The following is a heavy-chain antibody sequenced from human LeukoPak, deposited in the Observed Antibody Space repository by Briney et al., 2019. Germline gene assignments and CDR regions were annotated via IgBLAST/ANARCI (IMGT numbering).Heavy chain of an antibody. V-gene: IGHV1-8*01. CDR3: AREYRDSGYDYDYYYYGMDV. Sequence: ASVKVSCKASGYTFTSYDINWVRQATGQGLEWMGWMNPNSGNTGYAQKFQGRVTMTRNTSISTAYMELSSLGSEDTAVYYCAREYRDSGYDYDYYYYGMDVWGQGTTVTVSS. CDR2: MNPNSGNT. D-gene: IGHD5-12*01. CDR1: GYTFTSYD. J-gene: IGHJ6*02.